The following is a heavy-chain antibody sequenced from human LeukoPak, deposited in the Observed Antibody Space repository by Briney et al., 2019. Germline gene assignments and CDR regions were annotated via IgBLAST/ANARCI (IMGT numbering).Heavy chain of an antibody. V-gene: IGHV1-2*02. Sequence: GASVKVSCKASGYTFTGYYMHWVRQAPGQGLEWMGWINPNSGGTNYAQKLQGRVTMTRDTSISTAYMELSRLRSDDTAVYYCARLRIAVAGTSNWFDPWGQGTLVTVSS. CDR3: ARLRIAVAGTSNWFDP. J-gene: IGHJ5*02. CDR1: GYTFTGYY. D-gene: IGHD6-19*01. CDR2: INPNSGGT.